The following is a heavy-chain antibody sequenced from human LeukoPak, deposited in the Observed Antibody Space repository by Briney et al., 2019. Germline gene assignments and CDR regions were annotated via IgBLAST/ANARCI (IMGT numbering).Heavy chain of an antibody. J-gene: IGHJ4*02. V-gene: IGHV3-30*01. CDR3: ASFTGYCGSTSCSLRGLDSSSWSGAFADY. Sequence: GGSLRLSCAASGFTFSNAWMSWVRQAPGKGLEWVAVISYDGSNKYYADSVKGRFTISRDNSKNTLYLQMNSLRAEDTAVYYCASFTGYCGSTSCSLRGLDSSSWSGAFADYWGQGTLVTVSS. D-gene: IGHD2-2*01. CDR2: ISYDGSNK. CDR1: GFTFSNAW.